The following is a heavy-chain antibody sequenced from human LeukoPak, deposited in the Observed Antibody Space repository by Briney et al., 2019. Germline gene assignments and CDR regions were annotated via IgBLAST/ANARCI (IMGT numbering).Heavy chain of an antibody. J-gene: IGHJ3*02. CDR2: INPNSGGT. Sequence: ASVKVSCKASGYTFTGYYMHWVRQAPGQGLEWMGWINPNSGGTNYAQEFQGRVTMTRDTSISTAYMELSRLRSDDTAVYYCASDIGYCSSTSCLPNAFDIWGQGTMVTVSS. CDR1: GYTFTGYY. CDR3: ASDIGYCSSTSCLPNAFDI. V-gene: IGHV1-2*02. D-gene: IGHD2-2*01.